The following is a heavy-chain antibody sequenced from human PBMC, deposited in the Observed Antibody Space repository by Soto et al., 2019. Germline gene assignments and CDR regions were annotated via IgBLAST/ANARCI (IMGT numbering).Heavy chain of an antibody. Sequence: SGAEVKKPGASVKVSCKASGYTFTDYYMHWVRQAPGQRLEWMGWINPNSGTTNYAQKFQGWVTMTRDTSITTVYMEVSRLRSDDTAVYYCARVPRGVYYGMDVWGQGTTVTVSS. CDR3: ARVPRGVYYGMDV. V-gene: IGHV1-2*04. CDR2: INPNSGTT. CDR1: GYTFTDYY. J-gene: IGHJ6*02. D-gene: IGHD3-10*01.